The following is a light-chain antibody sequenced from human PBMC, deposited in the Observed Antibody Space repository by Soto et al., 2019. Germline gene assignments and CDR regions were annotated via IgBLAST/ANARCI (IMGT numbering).Light chain of an antibody. CDR2: GAS. Sequence: EIVMTQSPATLSVSPVERATLSCRASQSVSSNLAWYQQKPGQAPSLLIYGASTRATGLPAMFSGSGSGKEFTLTIRSLQSEDFAVYYCQQYNNWPITFGQGTRLEIK. J-gene: IGKJ5*01. CDR1: QSVSSN. V-gene: IGKV3-15*01. CDR3: QQYNNWPIT.